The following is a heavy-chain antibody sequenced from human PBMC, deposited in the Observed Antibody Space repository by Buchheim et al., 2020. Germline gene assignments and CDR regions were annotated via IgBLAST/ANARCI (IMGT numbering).Heavy chain of an antibody. J-gene: IGHJ4*02. CDR1: GFTFSRAA. V-gene: IGHV3-23*04. D-gene: IGHD1-1*01. Sequence: EVQLVESGGDLVQPGGSLRLSCAVSGFTFSRAAMTWVRQAPGKGLQLVSSFDIGGDKTYYADSVVGRFSISRDNSKSKLYVQMNSLRAEDTAVYYCAKEIRPNDYWGQGTL. CDR3: AKEIRPNDY. CDR2: FDIGGDKT.